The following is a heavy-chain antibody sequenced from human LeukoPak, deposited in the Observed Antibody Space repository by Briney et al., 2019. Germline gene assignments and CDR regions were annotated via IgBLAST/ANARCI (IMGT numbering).Heavy chain of an antibody. CDR1: GYTFTGYY. CDR2: INPNSGAT. V-gene: IGHV1-2*02. Sequence: ASVKVSCKASGYTFTGYYIHWVGQAPGQGLEWMGWINPNSGATNYAQKFQGRVTMTRDTSITTAYMELSRLRSDDTAVYYCARDPYYYDSSGYYANWGQGTLVTVSS. D-gene: IGHD3-22*01. J-gene: IGHJ4*02. CDR3: ARDPYYYDSSGYYAN.